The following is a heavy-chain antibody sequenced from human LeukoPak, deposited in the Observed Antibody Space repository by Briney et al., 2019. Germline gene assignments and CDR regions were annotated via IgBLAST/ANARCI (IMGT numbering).Heavy chain of an antibody. Sequence: PGGSLRLSCAASGYTLRDFSVNWVRQAPGKGLEWVSSISVRSNYRYYADSVRGRFTISRDDARDSLFLQMNSLRAADTTVYYCVRLRRNSDRSGYHYYYDYWGQGTLVTVSS. D-gene: IGHD3-22*01. J-gene: IGHJ4*02. CDR3: VRLRRNSDRSGYHYYYDY. CDR1: GYTLRDFS. V-gene: IGHV3-21*01. CDR2: ISVRSNYR.